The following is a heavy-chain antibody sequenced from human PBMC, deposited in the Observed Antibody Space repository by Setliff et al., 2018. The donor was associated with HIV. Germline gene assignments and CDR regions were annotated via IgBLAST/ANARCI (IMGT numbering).Heavy chain of an antibody. CDR1: GYSIRSYY. CDR3: ARHSFNGAWFGELLLPFFDK. J-gene: IGHJ4*02. V-gene: IGHV4-59*05. D-gene: IGHD3-10*01. Sequence: SETLSLTCAVSGYSIRSYYWSWIRQAPGKGLEWIGSVDYSETTYYNPTLQGRVTISVEASMIQFSLNLTSVTAADTSLYFCARHSFNGAWFGELLLPFFDKWGQGILVTVSS. CDR2: VDYSETT.